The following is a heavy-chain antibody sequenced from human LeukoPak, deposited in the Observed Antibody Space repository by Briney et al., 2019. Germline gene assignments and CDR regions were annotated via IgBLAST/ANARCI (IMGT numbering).Heavy chain of an antibody. Sequence: PGRPLRLSCAVSGFTFISYGMQWVRQAPGKGLAWVSRMNTDGSSTTYADSVKGRFTISRDNAKNTLYLEMNSLRAEDTAVYYCARELPREVTLDYWGQGTLVTVSS. CDR1: GFTFISYG. CDR2: MNTDGSST. J-gene: IGHJ4*01. D-gene: IGHD2-21*02. CDR3: ARELPREVTLDY. V-gene: IGHV3-74*01.